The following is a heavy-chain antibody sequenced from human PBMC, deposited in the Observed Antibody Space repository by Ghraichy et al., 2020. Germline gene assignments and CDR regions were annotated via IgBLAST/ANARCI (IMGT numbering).Heavy chain of an antibody. J-gene: IGHJ4*02. CDR1: GYTFTSYG. CDR2: ISAYNGNT. D-gene: IGHD3-22*01. V-gene: IGHV1-18*01. Sequence: ASVKVSCKASGYTFTSYGISWVRQAPGQGLEWMGWISAYNGNTNYAQKLQGRVTMTTDTSTSTAYMELRSLRSDDTAVYYCARTPDYYDSSGIGFDSWGQGTLVTVSS. CDR3: ARTPDYYDSSGIGFDS.